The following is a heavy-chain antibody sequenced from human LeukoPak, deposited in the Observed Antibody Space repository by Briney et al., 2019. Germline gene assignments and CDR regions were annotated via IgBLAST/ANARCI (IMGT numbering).Heavy chain of an antibody. CDR2: IYYSGSN. CDR3: ARQANYGSGGYYDFDY. D-gene: IGHD3-10*01. J-gene: IGHJ4*02. Sequence: PSETLSLTCTVSGGSISSGDYCWSWLRQPPGKGLEWIGYIYYSGSNYYNPSLKSRVTISVDTSKNQFSLKLSSVTAADTAVYYCARQANYGSGGYYDFDYWGQGTLVTVSS. CDR1: GGSISSGDYC. V-gene: IGHV4-30-4*01.